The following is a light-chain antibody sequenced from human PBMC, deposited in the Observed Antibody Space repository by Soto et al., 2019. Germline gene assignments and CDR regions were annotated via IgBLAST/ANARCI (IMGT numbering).Light chain of an antibody. V-gene: IGKV1-39*01. Sequence: DIQMTQSPSSLSASVGDRVTITCQASQRISSYVNWYQQKPGKAPMLLIYAASSLQSGVPSRFSGSGSGTYFTLTISSLQPEDFATYFCQQGNTTPTFGQGTKVEIK. CDR3: QQGNTTPT. CDR2: AAS. CDR1: QRISSY. J-gene: IGKJ1*01.